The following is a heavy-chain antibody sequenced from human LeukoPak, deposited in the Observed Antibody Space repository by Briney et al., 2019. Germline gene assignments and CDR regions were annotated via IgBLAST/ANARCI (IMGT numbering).Heavy chain of an antibody. J-gene: IGHJ5*02. Sequence: GASVKVSCKASGGTFSSYAISWVRQAPGQGLEWMGGIIPIFGTANYAQKFQGRVTITADESTSTAYMELSSLRSEDTAVYYCARAAVVVVVAATSRFDPWGQGTLVTVSS. CDR2: IIPIFGTA. CDR1: GGTFSSYA. D-gene: IGHD2-15*01. CDR3: ARAAVVVVVAATSRFDP. V-gene: IGHV1-69*13.